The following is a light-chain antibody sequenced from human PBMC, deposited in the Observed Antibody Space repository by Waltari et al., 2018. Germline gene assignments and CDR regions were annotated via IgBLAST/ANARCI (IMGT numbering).Light chain of an antibody. CDR3: SSYAGNCNLVV. V-gene: IGLV2-23*01. CDR1: SSDVGSYNL. J-gene: IGLJ2*01. CDR2: EAS. Sequence: QCALTQPASVSGSPGQSITISCTGTSSDVGSYNLVSWYQQHPGKAPKLMIYEASKRPSGVSNRCSGYKYGNTASLTISGLQAEDEADYYCSSYAGNCNLVVFGGGTKLTVL.